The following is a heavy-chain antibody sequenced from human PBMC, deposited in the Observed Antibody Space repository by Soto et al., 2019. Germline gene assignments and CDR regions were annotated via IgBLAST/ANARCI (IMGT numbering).Heavy chain of an antibody. Sequence: PSETLSLTCSASGGTVSSASYYWSWFRQSPGKGLACIGYVFQGANTNYNPSLKGRVTISVDTSRNQFSLDLTSVTAADTAVYYCATALGPTTGIAYWGQGTLVTVS. D-gene: IGHD2-8*02. CDR2: VFQGANT. J-gene: IGHJ4*02. CDR3: ATALGPTTGIAY. CDR1: GGTVSSASYY. V-gene: IGHV4-61*01.